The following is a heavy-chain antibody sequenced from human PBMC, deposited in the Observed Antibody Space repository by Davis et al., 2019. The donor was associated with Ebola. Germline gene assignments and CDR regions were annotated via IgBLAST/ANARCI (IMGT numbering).Heavy chain of an antibody. J-gene: IGHJ4*02. CDR3: AKQERGGYNLIDY. CDR1: GFIFSDYG. Sequence: PGGSLRLSCAASGFIFSDYGMIWVRQAPGKGLEGVAVISHDENNKYYRDSVKGRFTISRDNSKNTLYLQMNNLRTEDTAVYYCAKQERGGYNLIDYWGQGTLVIVSS. D-gene: IGHD3-22*01. V-gene: IGHV3-30*18. CDR2: ISHDENNK.